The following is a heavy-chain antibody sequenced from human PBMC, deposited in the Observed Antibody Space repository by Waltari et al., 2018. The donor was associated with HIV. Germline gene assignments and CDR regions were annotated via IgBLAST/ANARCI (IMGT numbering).Heavy chain of an antibody. CDR3: ARGFYGELLGLT. D-gene: IGHD1-26*01. V-gene: IGHV1-8*01. Sequence: QVQLVQSGAEVKKPGASVKVSCKASGYTFTSYDINWVRQATGQGLEWMGWMNTNRGNTGYAQKFQGRVTMTRTTSISTAYMGLSSLRSEDTAVYYCARGFYGELLGLTWGQGTLVTVSS. CDR2: MNTNRGNT. CDR1: GYTFTSYD. J-gene: IGHJ5*02.